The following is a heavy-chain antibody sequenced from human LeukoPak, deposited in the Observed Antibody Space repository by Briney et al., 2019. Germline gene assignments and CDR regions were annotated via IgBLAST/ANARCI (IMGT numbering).Heavy chain of an antibody. CDR1: GDTFSAYY. CDR2: INCNSGNT. Sequence: ASVKVSCKACGDTFSAYYMHWVRQAPGQGLEWMGWINCNSGNTGYAQKFQGRVTITRNTSISTAYMELSSLRSEDTAVYYCARVPYYYGSGSYQPWGQGTLVTVSS. CDR3: ARVPYYYGSGSYQP. D-gene: IGHD3-10*01. J-gene: IGHJ5*02. V-gene: IGHV1-8*03.